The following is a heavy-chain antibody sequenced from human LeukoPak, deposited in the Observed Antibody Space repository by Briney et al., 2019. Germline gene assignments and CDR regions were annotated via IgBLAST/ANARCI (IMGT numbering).Heavy chain of an antibody. CDR2: INGDGSST. V-gene: IGHV3-23*01. CDR3: AKASWGSSGYYPYPSYDY. CDR1: GFTFSSYS. Sequence: GGSLRLSCAASGFTFSSYSMSWVRQAPGKGLEWVSAINGDGSSTSFYADSVKGRFTISRDNSKNTLYLQMNSLRAEDTAVYYCAKASWGSSGYYPYPSYDYWGQGTLVTVSS. J-gene: IGHJ4*02. D-gene: IGHD3-22*01.